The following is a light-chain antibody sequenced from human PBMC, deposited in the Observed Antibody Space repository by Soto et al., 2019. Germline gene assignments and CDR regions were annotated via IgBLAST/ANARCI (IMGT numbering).Light chain of an antibody. J-gene: IGLJ1*01. CDR3: SSFAGSNNFGV. Sequence: QSALTQPPSASGSPGQSVTISCSGTSSDVGGYNYVSWYQQHPGKAPKLMIFEVSKRPSGVPHRFSGSKSGNTASLTVSDLQGEDEADYYCSSFAGSNNFGVFGTGTKLTVL. V-gene: IGLV2-8*01. CDR2: EVS. CDR1: SSDVGGYNY.